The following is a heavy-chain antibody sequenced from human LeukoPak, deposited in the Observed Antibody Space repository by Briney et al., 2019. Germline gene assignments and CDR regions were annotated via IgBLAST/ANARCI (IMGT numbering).Heavy chain of an antibody. Sequence: SETLSLTCTVSGGSISSSSYYWGWIRQHPGKGLEWIGYIYYSGSTYYNPSLKSRVTISVDTSKNQFSLKLSSVTAADTAVYYCARWDQRGYSYAPDAFDIWGQGTMVTVSS. V-gene: IGHV4-31*03. D-gene: IGHD5-18*01. CDR1: GGSISSSSYY. J-gene: IGHJ3*02. CDR2: IYYSGST. CDR3: ARWDQRGYSYAPDAFDI.